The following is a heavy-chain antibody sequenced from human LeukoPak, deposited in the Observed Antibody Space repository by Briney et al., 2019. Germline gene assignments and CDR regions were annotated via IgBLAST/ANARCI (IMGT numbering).Heavy chain of an antibody. CDR3: ANIPEDWEPSTFDY. V-gene: IGHV3-30*02. D-gene: IGHD1-14*01. Sequence: PGGSLRLSCAASGFTFSSYGIHWVRQAPGKGLEWVAFIRYDGSNKFYADSVRGRFTISRDNSKNTLYLQMNSLRAEDTAVYYCANIPEDWEPSTFDYWGQGTLVTVSS. CDR1: GFTFSSYG. J-gene: IGHJ4*02. CDR2: IRYDGSNK.